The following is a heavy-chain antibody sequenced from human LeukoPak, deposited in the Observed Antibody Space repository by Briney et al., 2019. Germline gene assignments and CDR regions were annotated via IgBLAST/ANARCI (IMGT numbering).Heavy chain of an antibody. Sequence: PGGSLRLSCAASGFTFSTYWMTWVRQAPGKGPEWLANIKEDGSATYYEDSVKGRFTISRDNAKNSLFLQMNTLRAEDTAVYYCARDPYSSTWSYGMDVWGQGTTVTVSS. CDR3: ARDPYSSTWSYGMDV. V-gene: IGHV3-7*05. D-gene: IGHD6-6*01. J-gene: IGHJ6*02. CDR2: IKEDGSAT. CDR1: GFTFSTYW.